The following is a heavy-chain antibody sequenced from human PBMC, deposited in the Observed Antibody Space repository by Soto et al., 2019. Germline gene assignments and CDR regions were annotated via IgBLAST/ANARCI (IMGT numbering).Heavy chain of an antibody. CDR2: IYYSGST. D-gene: IGHD3-10*01. CDR1: GGSVSSGDYF. V-gene: IGHV4-61*08. CDR3: ARSPNYYYYGFDV. Sequence: SETLSLTCTVSGGSVSSGDYFWSWLRQSPGKRLEWIAYIYYSGSTDYNPSLKSRATISVDTSKSQVSLTLTSMTAADAALYYCARSPNYYYYGFDVWGQGTAVTVSS. J-gene: IGHJ6*02.